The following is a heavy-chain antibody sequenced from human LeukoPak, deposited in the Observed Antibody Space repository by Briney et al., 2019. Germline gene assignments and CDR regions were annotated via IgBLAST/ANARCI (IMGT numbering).Heavy chain of an antibody. V-gene: IGHV3-23*01. CDR3: AKDIVVVVAASFS. J-gene: IGHJ4*02. CDR2: IGGDGTT. D-gene: IGHD2-15*01. CDR1: GFTFSNCG. Sequence: GGSLRLSCATSGFTFSNCGMSWVRQAPGRGLQWLSVIGGDGTTYYADSVKGRFTVSRDNSENTLYLQMNSLRAEDTAVYYCAKDIVVVVAASFSWGQGTLVTVSS.